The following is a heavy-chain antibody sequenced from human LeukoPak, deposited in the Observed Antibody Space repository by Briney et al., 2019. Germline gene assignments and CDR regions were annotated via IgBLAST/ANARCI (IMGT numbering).Heavy chain of an antibody. J-gene: IGHJ4*02. Sequence: GRSLRLSCAASGFTFSNAWMSWVRQAPGKGLEWVGRIKSKTDGGTTDYAAPVKGRFTISRDDSKNTLYLQMNSLKTEDTAVYYCTTDIVVVPAAMPDGGGGYWGQGTLVTVSS. CDR3: TTDIVVVPAAMPDGGGGY. CDR1: GFTFSNAW. D-gene: IGHD2-2*01. CDR2: IKSKTDGGTT. V-gene: IGHV3-15*01.